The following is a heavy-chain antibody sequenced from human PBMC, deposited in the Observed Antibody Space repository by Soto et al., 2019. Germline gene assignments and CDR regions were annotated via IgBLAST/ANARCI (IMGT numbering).Heavy chain of an antibody. CDR3: ARPHYDSNTFYSFFDY. CDR2: IFHGGGT. D-gene: IGHD3-22*01. Sequence: PSETLSLTCGVSGESFSGYYWSWIRQPPGKGLEWIGQIFHGGGTNYSPSLKSRVTISVDTSKNQFSLELSSVTAADTAVYYCARPHYDSNTFYSFFDYWGQGTLVTV. CDR1: GESFSGYY. V-gene: IGHV4-34*12. J-gene: IGHJ4*02.